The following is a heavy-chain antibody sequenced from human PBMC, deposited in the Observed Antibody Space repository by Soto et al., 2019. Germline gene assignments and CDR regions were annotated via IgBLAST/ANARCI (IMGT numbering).Heavy chain of an antibody. CDR3: AEGGGVGVAGSAAFDM. V-gene: IGHV1-2*02. CDR2: INPATGAA. CDR1: GYPVTAYY. J-gene: IGHJ3*02. D-gene: IGHD3-3*01. Sequence: QLHLVQSGAVVKKPGASVTVSCSASGYPVTAYYMHWVRQAPGRGLEWMGGINPATGAAKYTQTFTGRATMTRDTSTSTVFTELSGLASEDRAVFYCAEGGGVGVAGSAAFDMWGQGTLVTVSS.